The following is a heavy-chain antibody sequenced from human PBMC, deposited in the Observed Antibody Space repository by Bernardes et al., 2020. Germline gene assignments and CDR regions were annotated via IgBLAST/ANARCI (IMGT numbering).Heavy chain of an antibody. CDR2: ISGSAGST. D-gene: IGHD4-17*01. Sequence: LRLSCAASGYSFSSYAMTWVRQAPGKGLEWVSAISGSAGSTYYADSLKGRFTISRDNSKNTLYLQMNSLRAEDTAVYYCARSRDYGDFGGILRGYYFDYWGQGTLVTVSS. V-gene: IGHV3-23*01. CDR3: ARSRDYGDFGGILRGYYFDY. J-gene: IGHJ4*02. CDR1: GYSFSSYA.